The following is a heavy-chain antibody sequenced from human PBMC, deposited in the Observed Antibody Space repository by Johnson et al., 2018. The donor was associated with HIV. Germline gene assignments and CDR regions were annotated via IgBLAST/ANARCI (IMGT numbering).Heavy chain of an antibody. V-gene: IGHV3-20*04. CDR1: GFTFDDYG. J-gene: IGHJ3*02. D-gene: IGHD3-22*01. CDR3: AKDVGNYWPDAFDI. CDR2: INWNGGST. Sequence: QVVESGGGVVRPGGSLRLSCAASGFTFDDYGMSWVRQAPGKGLEWVSGINWNGGSTGYADSMRGRLTISRDNSKNTVYLQMNSLRTEDTAVYYCAKDVGNYWPDAFDIWGQGTLVTVSS.